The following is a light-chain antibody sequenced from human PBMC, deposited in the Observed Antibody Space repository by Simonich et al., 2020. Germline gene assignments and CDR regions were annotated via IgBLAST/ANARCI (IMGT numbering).Light chain of an antibody. CDR2: WAS. J-gene: IGKJ3*01. CDR3: QQYYSTPFT. V-gene: IGKV4-1*01. CDR1: QSVLYSSNNKNY. Sequence: TIHCTSSQSVLYSSNNKNYLAWYQQKPGQPPKLLIYWASTRESGVPDRFSGSGSGTDFTLTISSLQAEDVAVYDCQQYYSTPFTFGPGTKVDIK.